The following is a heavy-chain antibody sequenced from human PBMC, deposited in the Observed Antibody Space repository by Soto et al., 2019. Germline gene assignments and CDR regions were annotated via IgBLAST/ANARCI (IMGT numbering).Heavy chain of an antibody. J-gene: IGHJ4*02. CDR3: ARDPSCSGGSCPKFDY. V-gene: IGHV1-18*01. D-gene: IGHD2-15*01. CDR2: ISAYNGNT. Sequence: QVQLVQSGAEVKKPGASVKVSCKASGYTFTSYGISWVRQAPGQGLEWMGWISAYNGNTNYAQKLQGRVTMTTDTSTSTAYRELRSLRSDDTAVYYCARDPSCSGGSCPKFDYWGQGTLVTVSS. CDR1: GYTFTSYG.